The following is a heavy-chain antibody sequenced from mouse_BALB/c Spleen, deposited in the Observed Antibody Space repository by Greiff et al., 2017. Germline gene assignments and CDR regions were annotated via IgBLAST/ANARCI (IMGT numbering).Heavy chain of an antibody. V-gene: IGHV14-3*02. CDR2: IDPANGNT. CDR1: GFNIKDTY. J-gene: IGHJ4*01. CDR3: ARGYYYAMDY. Sequence: EVQLQQSGAELVKPGASVKLSCTASGFNIKDTYMHWVKQRPEQGLEWIGRIDPANGNTKYDPKFQGKATITADTSSNTAYLQRSSLTSEDTAVYYCARGYYYAMDYWGQGTSVTVSS.